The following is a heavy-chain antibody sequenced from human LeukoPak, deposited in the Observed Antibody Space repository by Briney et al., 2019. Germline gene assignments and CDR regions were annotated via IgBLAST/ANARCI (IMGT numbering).Heavy chain of an antibody. V-gene: IGHV3-7*01. CDR2: IKQDGSEK. Sequence: GGSLRLSCAASGFTFSSYWMSWVRQAPGKGLEWVANIKQDGSEKNYVDSVKGRFTISRDNAKNALYLQMNSLRAEDTAVYYCARDRRGIYYGSGVKYYMDVWGKGTTVTVPS. J-gene: IGHJ6*03. CDR3: ARDRRGIYYGSGVKYYMDV. CDR1: GFTFSSYW. D-gene: IGHD3-10*01.